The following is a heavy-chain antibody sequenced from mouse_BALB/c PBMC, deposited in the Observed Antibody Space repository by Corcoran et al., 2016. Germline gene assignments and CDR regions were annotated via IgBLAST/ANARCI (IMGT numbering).Heavy chain of an antibody. J-gene: IGHJ2*01. D-gene: IGHD1-1*01. CDR1: GYTFTSYV. V-gene: IGHV1S136*01. CDR3: ARTPITTVASYYFDY. Sequence: EVQLQQSGPELVKPGASVKMSCKASGYTFTSYVMHWVKQKPGQGLEWIGYINPYNDGTKYNEKFKGKATLTSDKSSSTAYMELSSLTSEDSAVYYCARTPITTVASYYFDYWGQGTTLTVSS. CDR2: INPYNDGT.